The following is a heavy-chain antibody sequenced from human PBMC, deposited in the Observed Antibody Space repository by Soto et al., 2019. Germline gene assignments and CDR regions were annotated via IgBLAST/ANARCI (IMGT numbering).Heavy chain of an antibody. V-gene: IGHV3-74*01. CDR1: GFTFSMYW. Sequence: GSLRLSCAASGFTFSMYWMHWVRQVPGKGPEWVSRINDDGISMNYADSVKGRFTISRDNAKNTLYLQMNALRVEDTAVYYCTRGPRSTSTGTGAFWGQGTLVTVSS. D-gene: IGHD1-1*01. CDR2: INDDGISM. J-gene: IGHJ4*02. CDR3: TRGPRSTSTGTGAF.